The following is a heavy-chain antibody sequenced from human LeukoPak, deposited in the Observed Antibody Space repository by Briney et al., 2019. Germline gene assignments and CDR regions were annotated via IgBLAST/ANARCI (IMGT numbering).Heavy chain of an antibody. D-gene: IGHD2-15*01. Sequence: ASVKVSCKASGCTFTGYYMDWVRQAPGQGLEWMGRINPNSGGTNYARKFQGRVTMTRDTSISTAYMELSRLRSDDTAVYYCARALPDCSGGSCYQLGFDYWGQGTLVTVSS. V-gene: IGHV1-2*06. J-gene: IGHJ4*02. CDR2: INPNSGGT. CDR1: GCTFTGYY. CDR3: ARALPDCSGGSCYQLGFDY.